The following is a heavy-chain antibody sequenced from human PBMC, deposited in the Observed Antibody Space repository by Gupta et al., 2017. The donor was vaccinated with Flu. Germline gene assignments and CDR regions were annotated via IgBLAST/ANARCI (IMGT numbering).Heavy chain of an antibody. J-gene: IGHJ6*02. Sequence: FYADLVKGRFTISRDNAKNSLFLQMNNLRAEDTAIFYCARVAVSSMDVSGQGTTVTVSS. V-gene: IGHV3-21*01. CDR3: ARVAVSSMDV. D-gene: IGHD6-19*01.